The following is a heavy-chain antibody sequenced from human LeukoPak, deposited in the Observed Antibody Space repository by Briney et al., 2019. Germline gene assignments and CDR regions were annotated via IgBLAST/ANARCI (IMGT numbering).Heavy chain of an antibody. Sequence: PGGTLRLSCAASGFTFSSYGMHWVRQAPGKGLEWVAFIRYDGSNKYYADSVKGRFTISRDNSKNTLYLQMNSLRAEDTAVYYCAKDRIVVVPAASFDYWGQGTLVTVSS. CDR3: AKDRIVVVPAASFDY. CDR2: IRYDGSNK. J-gene: IGHJ4*02. CDR1: GFTFSSYG. V-gene: IGHV3-30*02. D-gene: IGHD2-2*01.